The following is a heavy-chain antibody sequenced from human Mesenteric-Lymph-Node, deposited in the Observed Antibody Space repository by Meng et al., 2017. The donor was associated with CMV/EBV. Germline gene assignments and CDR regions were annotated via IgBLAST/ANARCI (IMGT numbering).Heavy chain of an antibody. Sequence: QVQLVQSGAEVKKPGSSVMVSCKASGGTFSSYTISWVRQAPGQGLEWMGRIIPILGIANYAQKFQGRVTITADKSTSTAYMELSSLRSEDTAVYYCAGGIAAAGSRWFDPWGQGTLVTVSS. J-gene: IGHJ5*02. V-gene: IGHV1-69*02. CDR3: AGGIAAAGSRWFDP. CDR2: IIPILGIA. D-gene: IGHD6-13*01. CDR1: GGTFSSYT.